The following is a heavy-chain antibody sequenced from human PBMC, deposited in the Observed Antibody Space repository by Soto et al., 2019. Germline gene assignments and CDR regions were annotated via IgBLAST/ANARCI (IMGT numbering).Heavy chain of an antibody. J-gene: IGHJ5*02. CDR1: GFTFSSYA. CDR2: ISGSGGST. D-gene: IGHD3-3*01. Sequence: EVQLLESGGGLVQPGGSLRLSCAASGFTFSSYAMSWVRQAPGKGLEWVSAISGSGGSTYYADSVKGRFTISRDNSKNTLYLQMNSLRAEDTAVYYCAKDDDYDFWSGYPNNWFDPWGQGTLVTVSS. V-gene: IGHV3-23*01. CDR3: AKDDDYDFWSGYPNNWFDP.